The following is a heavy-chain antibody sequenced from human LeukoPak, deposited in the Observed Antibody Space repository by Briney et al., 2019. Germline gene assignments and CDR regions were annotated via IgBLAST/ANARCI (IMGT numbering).Heavy chain of an antibody. D-gene: IGHD5-12*01. CDR2: ISSSSSYI. V-gene: IGHV3-21*01. J-gene: IGHJ4*02. CDR1: GFTFSSYS. CDR3: ARLIVAMGFDY. Sequence: GGSLRLSCAASGFTFSSYSVNWVRQAPGKGLEWVSSISSSSSYIYYADSVKGRFTISRDNAKNSLYLQMNSLRAEDTAVYYCARLIVAMGFDYWGQGTLVTVSS.